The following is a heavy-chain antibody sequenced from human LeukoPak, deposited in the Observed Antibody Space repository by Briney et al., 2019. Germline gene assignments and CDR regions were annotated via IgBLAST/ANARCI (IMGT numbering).Heavy chain of an antibody. CDR1: GFTFSRYW. D-gene: IGHD2/OR15-2a*01. CDR2: ISTDGSST. CDR3: ASYLTSVPSGMDV. Sequence: GRSLRLSCAASGFTFSRYWMHWLSQPPGKGMVWVSRISTDGSSTSCADSVKGRFTISRDNGKNTLYLQMNSLRAEDTAVYYCASYLTSVPSGMDVWGQGTTVTVSS. J-gene: IGHJ6*02. V-gene: IGHV3-74*01.